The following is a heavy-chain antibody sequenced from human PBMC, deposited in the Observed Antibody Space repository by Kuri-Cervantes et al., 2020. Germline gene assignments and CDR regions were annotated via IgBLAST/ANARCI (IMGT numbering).Heavy chain of an antibody. CDR1: GGSISSSSYY. Sequence: SETLSLTCTVSGGSISSSSYYWGWIRQPPGKGLEWIGSIYYSGSTNYNPSLKSRVTIPVDTSKNQFSLKLSSVTAADTAVYYCARGRGYSSSSDYYYYYMDVWGKGTTVPVSS. CDR2: IYYSGST. CDR3: ARGRGYSSSSDYYYYYMDV. J-gene: IGHJ6*03. D-gene: IGHD6-13*01. V-gene: IGHV4-39*07.